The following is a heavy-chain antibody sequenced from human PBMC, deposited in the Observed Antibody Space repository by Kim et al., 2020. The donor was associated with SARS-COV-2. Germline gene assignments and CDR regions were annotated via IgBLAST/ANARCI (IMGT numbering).Heavy chain of an antibody. J-gene: IGHJ6*02. CDR1: GFTFSSYW. Sequence: GGSLRLSCAASGFTFSSYWMSWVRQAPGKGLEWVANIKQDGSEKYYVDSVEGRFTISRDNAKNSLYLQMNSLRAEDTAVYYCARDSINTVEGYFYYGMDVWGQGTTVTVSS. D-gene: IGHD1-20*01. V-gene: IGHV3-7*01. CDR2: IKQDGSEK. CDR3: ARDSINTVEGYFYYGMDV.